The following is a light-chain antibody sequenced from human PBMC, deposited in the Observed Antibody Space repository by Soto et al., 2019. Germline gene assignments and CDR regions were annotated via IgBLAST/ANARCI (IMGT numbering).Light chain of an antibody. J-gene: IGKJ1*01. V-gene: IGKV3-20*01. Sequence: EMVLTQSPGTLSLSPGERVTLSCRASQSVSNSYLAWYQQKPGQAPRLLVYGASSRATCIPDRFSGSGSGTDFTLTISRLEPEDFAVYFCQQYVSLPWTFGQGTKVEIK. CDR3: QQYVSLPWT. CDR2: GAS. CDR1: QSVSNSY.